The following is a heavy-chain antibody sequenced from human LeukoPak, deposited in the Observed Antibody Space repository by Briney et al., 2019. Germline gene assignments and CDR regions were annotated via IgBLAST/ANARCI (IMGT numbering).Heavy chain of an antibody. D-gene: IGHD3-22*01. CDR3: AKEATADSSGYYPYFDY. Sequence: GGSLRLSCAASGFTFDDYAMHWVRQAPGKGLEWVSGISWNSGSIGYADSVKGRFTISRDNAKNSLYLQMNSLRAEDTALYYCAKEATADSSGYYPYFDYWGQGTLVTVSS. CDR1: GFTFDDYA. CDR2: ISWNSGSI. V-gene: IGHV3-9*01. J-gene: IGHJ4*02.